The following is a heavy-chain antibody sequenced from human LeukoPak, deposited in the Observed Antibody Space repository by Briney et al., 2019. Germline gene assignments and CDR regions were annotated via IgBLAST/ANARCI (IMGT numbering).Heavy chain of an antibody. J-gene: IGHJ5*02. D-gene: IGHD6-19*01. CDR1: GGSISSGGNF. CDR2: IYYSGST. CDR3: ARWGSGWFNWFDP. Sequence: PSETLSLTCTVSGGSISSGGNFWSWIRQRPGKGLEWIGFIYYSGSTYYNPSLKSRVTISVDTSKNQFSLKLSSVTAADTAVYYCARWGSGWFNWFDPWGQGTLVTVSS. V-gene: IGHV4-39*01.